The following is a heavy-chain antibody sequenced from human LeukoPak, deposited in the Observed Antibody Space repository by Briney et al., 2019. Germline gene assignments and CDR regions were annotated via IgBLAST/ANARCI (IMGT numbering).Heavy chain of an antibody. J-gene: IGHJ3*02. CDR1: GGSISSYY. CDR2: IYYSGST. CDR3: ARKADSSRAFDI. D-gene: IGHD6-13*01. V-gene: IGHV4-59*01. Sequence: PSETLSLTCTVSGGSISSYYWSWIRQPRGKGLEWIGYIYYSGSTNYNPSLKSRVTISVDTSKNQFSLKLSSVTAADTAVYYCARKADSSRAFDIWGQGTMVTVSS.